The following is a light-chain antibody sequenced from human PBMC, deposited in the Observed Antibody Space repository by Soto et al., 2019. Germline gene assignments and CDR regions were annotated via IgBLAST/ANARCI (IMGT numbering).Light chain of an antibody. CDR2: AAY. V-gene: IGKV1-9*01. Sequence: IQVTQSPSSLSASVGDRITITCRASQGMSTYLAWYQQKPGQAPKLLIYAAYTLQSGVPSRFSGGGSGTDFTLTISCMQPEDFATYYCQQLNRYPTFGGGTKVEIK. J-gene: IGKJ4*01. CDR1: QGMSTY. CDR3: QQLNRYPT.